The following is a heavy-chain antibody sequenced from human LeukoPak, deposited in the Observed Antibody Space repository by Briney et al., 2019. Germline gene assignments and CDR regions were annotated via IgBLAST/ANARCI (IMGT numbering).Heavy chain of an antibody. D-gene: IGHD4-17*01. Sequence: ASVKVSCKASGYTFTSYAMHWVRQAPGQRLEWMGWINAGSGNTKYSQKFQGRVTITRDTSASTAYMELSSLRSEDTAVYYCARGYGDYPSPYYYGMDVWGQGTTVTVSS. V-gene: IGHV1-3*01. CDR2: INAGSGNT. CDR3: ARGYGDYPSPYYYGMDV. J-gene: IGHJ6*02. CDR1: GYTFTSYA.